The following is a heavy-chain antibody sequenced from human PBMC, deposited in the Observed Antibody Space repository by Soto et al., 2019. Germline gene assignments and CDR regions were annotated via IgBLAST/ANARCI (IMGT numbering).Heavy chain of an antibody. J-gene: IGHJ4*02. V-gene: IGHV4-4*07. Sequence: QVQLQESGPGLVKPSETLSLTCTVSGVSITSYYWSWIRQPAGKGLEWIGRIYSSGSTNYYPSLKSRVTMSIDTSKNQFSLKLSSVTAADTAVYYCACLYNWNGWSDYWGQGTLVTVSS. CDR3: ACLYNWNGWSDY. D-gene: IGHD1-20*01. CDR2: IYSSGST. CDR1: GVSITSYY.